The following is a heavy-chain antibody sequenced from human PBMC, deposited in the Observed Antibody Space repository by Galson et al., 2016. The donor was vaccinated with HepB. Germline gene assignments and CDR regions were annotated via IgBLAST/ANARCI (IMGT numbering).Heavy chain of an antibody. CDR3: ARGVSNHFGSGGRFNWFDP. D-gene: IGHD3-10*01. V-gene: IGHV4-4*02. J-gene: IGHJ5*02. CDR2: IHHTGST. Sequence: SETLSLTCIVSGDSLSNTKWWSWVRQTPGKGLEWIGEIHHTGSTYSNPSLKSRVTIWVDRSKNQVSLNMTSVTAADTAVYYCARGVSNHFGSGGRFNWFDPWGQGTLVTVSS. CDR1: GDSLSNTKW.